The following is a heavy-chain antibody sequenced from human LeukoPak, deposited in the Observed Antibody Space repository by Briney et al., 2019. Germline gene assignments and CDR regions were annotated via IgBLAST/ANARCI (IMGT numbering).Heavy chain of an antibody. CDR2: FDPEDGET. D-gene: IGHD2-15*01. V-gene: IGHV1-24*01. CDR3: ATDRYCSGGSCYEAWFDP. J-gene: IGHJ5*02. Sequence: ASVKVSCKVSGYTLTELSMHWVRQAPGKGLEWMGGFDPEDGETIYAQKFQGRVTMNEDTSTDTAYMELSSLRSEDTAVYYCATDRYCSGGSCYEAWFDPWGQGTLVTVSS. CDR1: GYTLTELS.